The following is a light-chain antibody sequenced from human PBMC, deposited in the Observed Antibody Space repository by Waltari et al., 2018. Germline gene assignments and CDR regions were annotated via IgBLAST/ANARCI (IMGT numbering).Light chain of an antibody. J-gene: IGLJ2*01. Sequence: QSVLTQPPSVSGAPGPRVTISCTGSRSPIAATYGVNWYQPLPGTAPKPLISANTNRPSGVPDRFSGSKSGTSASLAITGLQAEDEGDYYCQSYDSSLSASVFGGGTKLTVL. CDR1: RSPIAATYG. CDR3: QSYDSSLSASV. V-gene: IGLV1-40*01. CDR2: ANT.